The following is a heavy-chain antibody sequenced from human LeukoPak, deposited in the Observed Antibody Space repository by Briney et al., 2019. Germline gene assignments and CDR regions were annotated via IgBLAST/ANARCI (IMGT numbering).Heavy chain of an antibody. CDR2: MNPNSGNT. Sequence: EASVKVSCKASGYTFTSYDNNWVRQATAQGLEWMGWMNPNSGNTGYAQKFQGRVTMTRSTSISTAYMELSSLRSEDTAVYYCARAVFTVPEGDYWGQGTLVTVSS. D-gene: IGHD4-17*01. J-gene: IGHJ4*02. CDR1: GYTFTSYD. CDR3: ARAVFTVPEGDY. V-gene: IGHV1-8*01.